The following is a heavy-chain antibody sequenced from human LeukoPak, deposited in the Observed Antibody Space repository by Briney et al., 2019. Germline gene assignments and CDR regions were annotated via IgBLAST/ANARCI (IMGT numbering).Heavy chain of an antibody. V-gene: IGHV3-30*02. J-gene: IGHJ4*02. D-gene: IGHD5-12*01. CDR2: VRNDGSNE. CDR1: GFVLSDYG. CDR3: AKESDIGYRSEGQKS. Sequence: GGSLRLSCTASGFVLSDYGMHWVRQAPGKGLEWVAFVRNDGSNEYYVGSVKGRFTISRDKSRNTLYLQMNSLRAEDTAVYSCAKESDIGYRSEGQKSWGLGTLVTVSS.